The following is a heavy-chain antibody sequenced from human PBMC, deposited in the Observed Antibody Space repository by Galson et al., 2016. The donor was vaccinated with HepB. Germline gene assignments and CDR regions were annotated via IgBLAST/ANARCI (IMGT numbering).Heavy chain of an antibody. CDR2: IYRGGST. D-gene: IGHD3-22*01. V-gene: IGHV4-4*02. J-gene: IGHJ4*02. CDR1: GGSISSSNW. Sequence: TLSLTCAVSGGSISSSNWWSWVRQPPGTGLEWIGEIYRGGSTSYNPSLKSRVTISVDKSKNQFSLKLSPVTAADTAVYYCARGGDYDSSGRFDYWGQGTLVTVSS. CDR3: ARGGDYDSSGRFDY.